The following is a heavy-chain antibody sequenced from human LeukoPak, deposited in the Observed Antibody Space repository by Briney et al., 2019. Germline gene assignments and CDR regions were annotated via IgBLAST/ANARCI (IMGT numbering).Heavy chain of an antibody. CDR2: MNTNSGNT. J-gene: IGHJ5*02. D-gene: IGHD2-2*01. CDR1: GYTFTSYD. Sequence: ASVTVSCKGSGYTFTSYDINWVRQATGQGREGMGWMNTNSGNTGNAQKFQGSVTITINTSISTAYMELSSLRSEDTAVYSCARLVPAATSYGNWFDPWGQGTLVTVSS. V-gene: IGHV1-8*01. CDR3: ARLVPAATSYGNWFDP.